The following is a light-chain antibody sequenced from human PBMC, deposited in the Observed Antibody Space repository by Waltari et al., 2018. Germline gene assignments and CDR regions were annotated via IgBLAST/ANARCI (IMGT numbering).Light chain of an antibody. CDR3: CSFTSTSSWV. CDR1: SSDIGAYNH. J-gene: IGLJ3*02. CDR2: DVN. Sequence: HSALTQPASVSGSPGQSITISCTGTSSDIGAYNHVSWYQQHPGKAPKLIIFDVNNRPSGVSSRFSGSKSGNTASLTISGLQAEDEADFYCCSFTSTSSWVFGGGTKLTVL. V-gene: IGLV2-14*03.